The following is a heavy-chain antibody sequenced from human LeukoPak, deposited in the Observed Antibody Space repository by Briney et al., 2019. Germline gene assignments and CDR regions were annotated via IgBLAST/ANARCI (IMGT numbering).Heavy chain of an antibody. Sequence: GGSLRLSCAASGFTFSSYAMSWVRQAPGKGLEWVSAISGSGGSTYYADSVKGRFTISRDNSKNTLYLQMNSLRAEDTAMYYCAKDRVSSSWRYFDYWGQGTLVTVSS. CDR2: ISGSGGST. V-gene: IGHV3-23*01. J-gene: IGHJ4*02. D-gene: IGHD6-13*01. CDR1: GFTFSSYA. CDR3: AKDRVSSSWRYFDY.